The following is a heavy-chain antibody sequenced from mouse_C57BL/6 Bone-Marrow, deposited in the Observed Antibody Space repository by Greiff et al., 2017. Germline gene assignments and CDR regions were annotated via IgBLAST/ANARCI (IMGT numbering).Heavy chain of an antibody. J-gene: IGHJ4*01. V-gene: IGHV5-9-1*02. CDR2: ISSGGDYI. CDR3: TRGDYGDYYAMDY. CDR1: GFTFSSYA. Sequence: EVNVVESGEGLVKPGGSLKLSCAASGFTFSSYAMSWVRQTPEKRLEWVAYISSGGDYIYYADTVKGRFTISRDNARNTLYLQMSSLKSEDTAMYYCTRGDYGDYYAMDYWGQGTSVTVSS. D-gene: IGHD1-1*01.